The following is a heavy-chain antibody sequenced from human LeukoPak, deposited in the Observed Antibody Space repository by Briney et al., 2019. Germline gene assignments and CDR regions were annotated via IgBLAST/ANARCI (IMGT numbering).Heavy chain of an antibody. CDR1: GGSFSGYY. CDR2: INHSGST. V-gene: IGHV4-34*01. D-gene: IGHD5-24*01. J-gene: IGHJ3*02. CDR3: ARDSGYNVNDHDVNAFDI. Sequence: SETLSLTCAVYGGSFSGYYWSWIRQPPGKGLEWLGEINHSGSTNYNPSLKSRVTISVDTSKNQFSLKLSSVTAADTAVYYCARDSGYNVNDHDVNAFDIWGQGTMVTISS.